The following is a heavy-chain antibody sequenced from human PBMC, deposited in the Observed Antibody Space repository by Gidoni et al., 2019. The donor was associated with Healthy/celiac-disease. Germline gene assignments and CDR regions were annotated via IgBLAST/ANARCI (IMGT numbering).Heavy chain of an antibody. Sequence: EVQLVESGGGLVKPGGSLRLSCAASGFTFSSYSMNWVRQAPGKGLEWVSSISSSSSYIYYADSVKGRFTISRDNAKNSLYLQMNSLRAEDTAVYYCARSGPYDSSSMGAFDIWGQGTMVTVSS. D-gene: IGHD3-22*01. J-gene: IGHJ3*02. CDR1: GFTFSSYS. CDR2: ISSSSSYI. V-gene: IGHV3-21*01. CDR3: ARSGPYDSSSMGAFDI.